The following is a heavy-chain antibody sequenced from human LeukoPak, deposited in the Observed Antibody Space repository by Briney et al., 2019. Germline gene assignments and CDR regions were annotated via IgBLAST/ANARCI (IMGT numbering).Heavy chain of an antibody. CDR2: FDPEDGET. CDR3: AREQYCSGGSCYELN. J-gene: IGHJ4*02. V-gene: IGHV1-24*01. CDR1: AYTLTELS. Sequence: GASVKVSCKVSAYTLTELSMHWVRQAPGKGLEWMGGFDPEDGETIYAQKFQGRVTMTEDTSTDTAYMELSSLRSEDTAVYYCAREQYCSGGSCYELNWGQGTLVTVSS. D-gene: IGHD2-15*01.